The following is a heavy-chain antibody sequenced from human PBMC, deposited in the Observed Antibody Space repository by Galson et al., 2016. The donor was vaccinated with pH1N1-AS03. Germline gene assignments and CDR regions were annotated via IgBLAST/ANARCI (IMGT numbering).Heavy chain of an antibody. V-gene: IGHV1-69*06. Sequence: SVKVSCKASGGTFSSYAFSWVRQAPGQGLEWMGGVIPIFGTTNYAQKFQGRVTITADKSTSTAYMELRSLRSDDTAVYYCARAMVPTTYYGMDVWGPGTVVTVS. CDR3: ARAMVPTTYYGMDV. CDR1: GGTFSSYA. D-gene: IGHD4/OR15-4a*01. CDR2: VIPIFGTT. J-gene: IGHJ6*02.